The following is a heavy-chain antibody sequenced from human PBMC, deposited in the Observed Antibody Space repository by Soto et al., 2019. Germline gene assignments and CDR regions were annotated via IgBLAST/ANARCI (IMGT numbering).Heavy chain of an antibody. V-gene: IGHV4-34*01. CDR3: ARGWYYYGSATPYYFDY. CDR2: INHSGST. D-gene: IGHD3-10*01. J-gene: IGHJ4*02. CDR1: GGSFSGYY. Sequence: LSLTCAVYGGSFSGYYWSWIRQPPGKGLEWIGEINHSGSTNYNPSLKSRVTISVDTSKNQFSLKLSSVTAADTAVYYCARGWYYYGSATPYYFDYWGQGTLVTVSS.